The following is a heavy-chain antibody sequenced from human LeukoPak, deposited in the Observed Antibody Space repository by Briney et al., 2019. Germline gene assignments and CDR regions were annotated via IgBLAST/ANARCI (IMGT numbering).Heavy chain of an antibody. Sequence: GGSLRLSCAASGFTFSSYSMNWVRQAPGKGLEWMAFIRSDGSNKYYADSVKGRFTISRDNSKNTLYLQMNSLRAEDTAVYYCARGPNVLLWFGDLFDLDYWGQGTLVTVSS. CDR1: GFTFSSYS. J-gene: IGHJ4*02. V-gene: IGHV3-30*02. CDR3: ARGPNVLLWFGDLFDLDY. D-gene: IGHD3-10*01. CDR2: IRSDGSNK.